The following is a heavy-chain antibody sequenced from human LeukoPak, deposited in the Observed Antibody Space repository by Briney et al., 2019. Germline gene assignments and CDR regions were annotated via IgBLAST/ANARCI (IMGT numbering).Heavy chain of an antibody. CDR3: ARARYNWNYGARWFDP. V-gene: IGHV4-39*07. D-gene: IGHD1-7*01. CDR2: IYYSGST. Sequence: PSETLSLTCTVSGGSISSSSYYWGWIRQPPGKGLEWIGSIYYSGSTYYNPSLTSRVTISVATSKNQFSLKLSSVTASDTAVYYCARARYNWNYGARWFDPWGQGTLVNVSS. J-gene: IGHJ5*02. CDR1: GGSISSSSYY.